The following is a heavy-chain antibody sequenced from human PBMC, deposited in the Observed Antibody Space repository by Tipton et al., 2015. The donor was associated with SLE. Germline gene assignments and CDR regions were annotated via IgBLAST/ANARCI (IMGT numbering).Heavy chain of an antibody. J-gene: IGHJ5*02. CDR2: IYYSGST. V-gene: IGHV4-39*01. D-gene: IGHD3-3*01. Sequence: SNYWISWVRQPPGKGLEWIGSIYYSGSTYYNPSLKSRVTISVDTSKNQFSLKLSSVTAADTAVYYCARHASYYDFWSGGNWFDPWGQGTLVTVSS. CDR3: ARHASYYDFWSGGNWFDP. CDR1: SNY.